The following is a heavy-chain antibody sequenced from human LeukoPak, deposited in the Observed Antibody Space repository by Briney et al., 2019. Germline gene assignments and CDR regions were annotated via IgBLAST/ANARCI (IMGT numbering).Heavy chain of an antibody. D-gene: IGHD3-10*01. J-gene: IGHJ4*02. CDR3: AKGYYGSGGYFDY. V-gene: IGHV3-9*01. CDR1: GFTFDDYA. Sequence: PGGSLRLSCAASGFTFDDYAMHWVRQAPGKGLERVSGISWNCGSIGYEDSVKGRLTISRDNAKNSLYLQMNSLRAEDTALYYCAKGYYGSGGYFDYWGQGTLVTVSS. CDR2: ISWNCGSI.